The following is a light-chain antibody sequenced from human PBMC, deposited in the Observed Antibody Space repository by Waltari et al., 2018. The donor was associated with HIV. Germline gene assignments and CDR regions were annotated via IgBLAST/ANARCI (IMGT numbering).Light chain of an antibody. Sequence: QSALTQPASVSGSPGQSITISCTGTSSYFGTYNLYSCYQQYPGKAPKTMSYDAVKLPSGVSNRISASKSGNTASLTISGLQAEDESDYYCCSYGGSSTWVFGVGTKLTVL. J-gene: IGLJ3*02. CDR3: CSYGGSSTWV. V-gene: IGLV2-23*01. CDR2: DAV. CDR1: SSYFGTYNL.